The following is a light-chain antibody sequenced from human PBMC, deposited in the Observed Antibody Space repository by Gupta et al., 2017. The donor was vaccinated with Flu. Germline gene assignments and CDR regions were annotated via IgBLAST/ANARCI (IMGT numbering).Light chain of an antibody. V-gene: IGKV1-39*01. J-gene: IGKJ2*01. Sequence: GNRVTITFRTTETISFYLNWYQQKPRTATKLLVYTASRLQSVVAPRFGGSGSGTDSTLIINSLHPEDFASYRYHQACTTPYTFGQGTKVDIK. CDR3: HQACTTPYT. CDR1: ETISFY. CDR2: TAS.